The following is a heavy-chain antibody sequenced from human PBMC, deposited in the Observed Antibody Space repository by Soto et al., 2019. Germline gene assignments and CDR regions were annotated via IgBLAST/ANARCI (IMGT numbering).Heavy chain of an antibody. CDR1: GDSTRSGNYY. CDR2: IYYSGSS. J-gene: IGHJ4*02. CDR3: ARGGLLWFGELLAQPYYFDY. V-gene: IGHV4-30-4*01. Sequence: SETLSLTCTVSGDSTRSGNYYWSWIRQFPEKGLEWIGYIYYSGSSNYNPSLKSRVSISVDTSKNQFSLKLSSVTAADTAVYYCARGGLLWFGELLAQPYYFDYWGQGTLVTVSS. D-gene: IGHD3-10*01.